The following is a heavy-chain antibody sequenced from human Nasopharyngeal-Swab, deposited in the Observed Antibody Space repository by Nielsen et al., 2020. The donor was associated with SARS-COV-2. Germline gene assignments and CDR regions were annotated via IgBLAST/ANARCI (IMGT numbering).Heavy chain of an antibody. Sequence: ASVKVSCKPSGYTFTVNYLHWVRQAPGQGLEWMGWINPNSGGTNYAQKFQGRVTMTRDTSISTAYMELSRLRSDDTAVYYCARDEYGYGPSYYFDYWGQGTLVTVSS. CDR1: GYTFTVNY. V-gene: IGHV1-2*02. J-gene: IGHJ4*02. D-gene: IGHD4-17*01. CDR3: ARDEYGYGPSYYFDY. CDR2: INPNSGGT.